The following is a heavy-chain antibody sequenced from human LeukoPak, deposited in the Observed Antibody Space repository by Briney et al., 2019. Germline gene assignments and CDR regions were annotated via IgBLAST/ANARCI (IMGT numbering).Heavy chain of an antibody. CDR2: INTNTGNP. D-gene: IGHD3-10*01. Sequence: ASVKVSCKASGYTFTSYAMNWVRQAPGQGLEWMGWINTNTGNPTYDQGFTGRFVFSLDTSVSTAYLQISSLKAEDTAVYYCARGDYGSGSPPRWFDPWGQGTLVTVSS. V-gene: IGHV7-4-1*02. J-gene: IGHJ5*02. CDR3: ARGDYGSGSPPRWFDP. CDR1: GYTFTSYA.